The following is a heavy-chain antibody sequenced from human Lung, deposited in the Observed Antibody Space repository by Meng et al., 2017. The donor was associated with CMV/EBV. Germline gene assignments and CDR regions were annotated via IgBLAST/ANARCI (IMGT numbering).Heavy chain of an antibody. J-gene: IGHJ6*04. V-gene: IGHV1-69*05. CDR1: GGTFSSYA. D-gene: IGHD4-17*01. Sequence: SVNVSXKASGGTFSSYAISWVRQAPGQGLDWMGGIIPIFGTANYAQKFQGRVTITTDESTSTAYMELSGLRSEDTAVYSCARGNYGDYHYYVRDVWGEGATVTVSS. CDR2: IIPIFGTA. CDR3: ARGNYGDYHYYVRDV.